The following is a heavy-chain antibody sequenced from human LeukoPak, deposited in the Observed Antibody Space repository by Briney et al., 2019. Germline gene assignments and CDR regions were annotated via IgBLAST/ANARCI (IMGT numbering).Heavy chain of an antibody. CDR2: IYYSGST. J-gene: IGHJ4*02. V-gene: IGHV4-30-4*01. Sequence: SETLSLTCTVSGGSISSGDYYWSWIRQPPGKGLEWIGYIYYSGSTYYNPSLKSRVTISVDTSKNQFSLKLSSVTAADTAVYYCARESMVRGVPKAIDYWGQGTLVTVSS. CDR1: GGSISSGDYY. CDR3: ARESMVRGVPKAIDY. D-gene: IGHD3-10*01.